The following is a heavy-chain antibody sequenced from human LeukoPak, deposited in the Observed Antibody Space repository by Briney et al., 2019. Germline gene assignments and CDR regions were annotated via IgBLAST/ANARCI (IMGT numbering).Heavy chain of an antibody. CDR2: IRYDGSNQ. J-gene: IGHJ4*02. CDR1: GFTFSSYG. V-gene: IGHV3-30*02. CDR3: AKGGYCGTASCHLLPYDY. Sequence: PGGSRRLSCAASGFTFSSYGMHWVRQAPGKGLEWVSFIRYDGSNQYYADSVKDRFTISRDNSKNTLYLQMNSLKPEDTAVYYCAKGGYCGTASCHLLPYDYWGQGTLVTVSS. D-gene: IGHD2-2*01.